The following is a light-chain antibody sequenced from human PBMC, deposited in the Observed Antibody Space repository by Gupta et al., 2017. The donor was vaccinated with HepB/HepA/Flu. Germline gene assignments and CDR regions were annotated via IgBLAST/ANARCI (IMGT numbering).Light chain of an antibody. Sequence: DIQMPQSPSSLSASVGDRVTITCRASQGISNYLAWYQQKPGKVPKLLIYAASTLQSGVPSRFSGSGSGTDFTLTISSLQPEDVATYYGQKYNSAPITFGQGTRLEIK. CDR1: QGISNY. J-gene: IGKJ5*01. CDR3: QKYNSAPIT. CDR2: AAS. V-gene: IGKV1-27*01.